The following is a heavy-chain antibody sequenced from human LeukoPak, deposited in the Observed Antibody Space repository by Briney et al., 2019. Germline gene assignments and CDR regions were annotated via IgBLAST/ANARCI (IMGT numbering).Heavy chain of an antibody. CDR2: IYSDGST. J-gene: IGHJ4*02. CDR3: ARGSGWYEDY. CDR1: GFTVSSSY. D-gene: IGHD6-19*01. Sequence: GGSLRLSCAVSGFTVSSSYMSWVRQAPEGKGLEWVSVIYSDGSTYYADSVKGRFTISRDNSKNMLYLQMNSLRDEDTAVYYCARGSGWYEDYWGQGTLVTVSS. V-gene: IGHV3-66*01.